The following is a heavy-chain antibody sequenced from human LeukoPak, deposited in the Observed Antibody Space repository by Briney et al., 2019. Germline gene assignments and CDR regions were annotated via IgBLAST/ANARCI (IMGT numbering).Heavy chain of an antibody. D-gene: IGHD3-10*01. CDR2: ISGSGGST. CDR1: GFTFSSYA. Sequence: GRSLRLSCAASGFTFSSYAMSWVRQAPGKGLEWVSAISGSGGSTYYAGSVKGRFTISRDNSKNTLFLQMNSLRAEDTAVYYCAKGVITMVRGVNGGYFDYWGQGTLVTVSS. CDR3: AKGVITMVRGVNGGYFDY. J-gene: IGHJ4*02. V-gene: IGHV3-23*01.